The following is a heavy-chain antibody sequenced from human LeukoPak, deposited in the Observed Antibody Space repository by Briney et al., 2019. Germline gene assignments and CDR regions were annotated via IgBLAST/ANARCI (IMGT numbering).Heavy chain of an antibody. V-gene: IGHV1-18*01. D-gene: IGHD3-9*01. Sequence: GASVKVSCKASGYTFTSYGISWVRQAPGQGLEWMGWISAYNGNTNYAQKLQGRVTMTTDTSTSTAYMELRSLRSDDTAVYYCARTGSAYYDILTGYSHFDYWGQGTLVTVSS. CDR1: GYTFTSYG. J-gene: IGHJ4*02. CDR2: ISAYNGNT. CDR3: ARTGSAYYDILTGYSHFDY.